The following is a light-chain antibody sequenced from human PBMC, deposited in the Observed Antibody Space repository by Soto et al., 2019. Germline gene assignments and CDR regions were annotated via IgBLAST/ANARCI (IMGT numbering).Light chain of an antibody. CDR1: SSDVGGSNF. CDR2: DVA. V-gene: IGLV2-14*03. Sequence: QSVLTQPASVSDSRGQSITIPCTGTSSDVGGSNFVSWYQQHPGKPPKLIIYDVANRPSGVSNRFSGSKSGSTASLIISRLQTEDEADYYCVSYTSSTTYVFGTGTKSPS. J-gene: IGLJ1*01. CDR3: VSYTSSTTYV.